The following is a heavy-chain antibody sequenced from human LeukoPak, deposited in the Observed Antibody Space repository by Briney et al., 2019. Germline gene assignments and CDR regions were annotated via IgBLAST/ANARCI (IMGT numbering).Heavy chain of an antibody. D-gene: IGHD3-3*01. CDR3: ARGNHDFWSGPRYYYYYMDV. Sequence: PGGSLRLSCAASGFTFSSYAMHWVRQAPGKGLEWVAIISYDGNNKYYADSVKGRFTISRDSSKNTLYLQMNSLRAEDTAVYYCARGNHDFWSGPRYYYYYMDVWGKGTTVTVSS. CDR1: GFTFSSYA. J-gene: IGHJ6*03. V-gene: IGHV3-30*04. CDR2: ISYDGNNK.